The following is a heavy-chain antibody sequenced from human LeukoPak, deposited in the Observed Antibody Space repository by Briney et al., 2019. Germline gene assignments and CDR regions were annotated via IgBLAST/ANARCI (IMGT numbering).Heavy chain of an antibody. CDR3: ARGSTYYESSXQVPLDY. Sequence: GGSLRLSCAASGFTFNTYTMNWVRQAPGKGLEWVSYISGSSGIIDYADSVKGRFTISRDNAKNSLYLQMNSLRAEDTAVYYCARGSTYYESSXQVPLDYWGXXTXVXVSS. D-gene: IGHD3-22*01. J-gene: IGHJ4*01. V-gene: IGHV3-48*01. CDR1: GFTFNTYT. CDR2: ISGSSGII.